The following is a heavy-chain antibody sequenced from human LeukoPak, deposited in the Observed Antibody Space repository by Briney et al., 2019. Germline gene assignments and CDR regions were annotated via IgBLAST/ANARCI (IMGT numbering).Heavy chain of an antibody. D-gene: IGHD6-6*01. CDR1: GYSISSGYY. CDR3: ARGIAARPVDY. V-gene: IGHV4-38-2*02. CDR2: IYHSGST. J-gene: IGHJ4*02. Sequence: SETLSLTCIVSGYSISSGYYWVWMRQPPGKGLEWIGSIYHSGSTYYNPSLKSRVTISVDTSKNQFSLKLSSVTAADTAVYYCARGIAARPVDYWGQGTLVTVSS.